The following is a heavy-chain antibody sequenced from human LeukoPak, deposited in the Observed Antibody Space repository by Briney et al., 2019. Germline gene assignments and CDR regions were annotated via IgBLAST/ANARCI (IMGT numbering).Heavy chain of an antibody. CDR1: GFTFSSYW. D-gene: IGHD2-2*01. Sequence: GGSLRLSCAASGFTFSSYWMHWVRQAPGKGLEWVSSISIRSDYIYYADSVKGRFTISKDNAKNSLYLQMNSLRAEDTAVYFCARRCSSSCDDKGFDIWGQGTMVTVSS. V-gene: IGHV3-21*01. CDR2: ISIRSDYI. CDR3: ARRCSSSCDDKGFDI. J-gene: IGHJ3*02.